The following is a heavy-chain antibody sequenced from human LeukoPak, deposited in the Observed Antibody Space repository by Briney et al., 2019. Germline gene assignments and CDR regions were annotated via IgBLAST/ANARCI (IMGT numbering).Heavy chain of an antibody. CDR3: ARQTSSGWYGGIDY. D-gene: IGHD6-19*01. J-gene: IGHJ4*02. Sequence: SGRSLRLSCAASGFTFSSYAMHWVRQAPGKGLVWVSRINGDESRTNYADSVKGRFTISRDNSKNTLYLQMNSLRAEDTAVYYCARQTSSGWYGGIDYWGQGTLVTVSS. CDR2: INGDESRT. V-gene: IGHV3-74*01. CDR1: GFTFSSYA.